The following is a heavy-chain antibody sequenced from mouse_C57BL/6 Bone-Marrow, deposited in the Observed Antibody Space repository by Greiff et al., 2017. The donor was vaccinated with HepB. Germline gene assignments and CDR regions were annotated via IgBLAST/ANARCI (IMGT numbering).Heavy chain of an antibody. CDR3: ASLYGLFAY. D-gene: IGHD1-1*01. J-gene: IGHJ3*01. V-gene: IGHV2-2*01. CDR1: GFSLTSYG. Sequence: VQLVESGPGLVQPSQSLSITCTVSGFSLTSYGVHWVRQSPGKGLEWLGVIWSGGSTDYNAAFISRLSISKDNSKSQVFFKMNSLQADDTAIYYCASLYGLFAYWGQGTLVTVSA. CDR2: IWSGGST.